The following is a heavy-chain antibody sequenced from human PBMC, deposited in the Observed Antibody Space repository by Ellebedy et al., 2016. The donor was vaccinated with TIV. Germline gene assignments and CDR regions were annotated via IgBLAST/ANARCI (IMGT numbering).Heavy chain of an antibody. CDR1: GFTFNNYW. V-gene: IGHV3-7*01. Sequence: GGSLRLXXAASGFTFNNYWMSWVRQAPGKGLEWVAKIKGDGSKTYHVDSVKGRFTISRDNAKNSLNLQMNSLRAEDTAVYYCARGSYDDGSDYPWAYWGQGTLVTVSS. CDR3: ARGSYDDGSDYPWAY. D-gene: IGHD3-22*01. CDR2: IKGDGSKT. J-gene: IGHJ4*02.